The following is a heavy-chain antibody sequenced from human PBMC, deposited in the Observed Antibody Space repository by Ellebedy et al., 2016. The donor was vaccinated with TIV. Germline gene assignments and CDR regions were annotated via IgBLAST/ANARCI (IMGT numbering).Heavy chain of an antibody. Sequence: GESLKISCAASGFTFSSYAMSWVRQAPGKGPEWVSAISGSGGSTYYADSVKGRFAISRDNAKNTLYLQMNSLRAEDTAVYYCARDYSSGWLNYWGQGTLVTVSS. D-gene: IGHD6-19*01. V-gene: IGHV3-23*01. J-gene: IGHJ4*02. CDR2: ISGSGGST. CDR1: GFTFSSYA. CDR3: ARDYSSGWLNY.